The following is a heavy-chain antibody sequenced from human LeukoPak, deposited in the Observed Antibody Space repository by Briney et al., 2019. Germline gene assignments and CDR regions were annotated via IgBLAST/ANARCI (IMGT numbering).Heavy chain of an antibody. CDR1: GYTFTSYD. D-gene: IGHD6-13*01. V-gene: IGHV1-8*01. J-gene: IGHJ4*02. CDR2: MNPNSGNT. CDR3: ARAHGPLLVLMDY. Sequence: ASVKASCKASGYTFTSYDINWVRQATGQGLEWMGWMNPNSGNTGYAQKFRGRVTMTRNTSVSTAYMELSSLRSENTAVYYCARAHGPLLVLMDYWGQGTLVTVSS.